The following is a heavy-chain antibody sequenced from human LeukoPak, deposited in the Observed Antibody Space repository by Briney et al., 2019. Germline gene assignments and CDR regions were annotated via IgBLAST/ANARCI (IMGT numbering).Heavy chain of an antibody. J-gene: IGHJ4*02. CDR1: GYTFTSYY. D-gene: IGHD3-9*01. Sequence: ASVKVSXKASGYTFTSYYMHWVRQAPGQGLEWMGIINPSGGSTSYAQKFQGRVTMTRDTSTSTVYMELSSLRSEDTAVYYCARDPGGYDILTGYYPDYWGQGTLVTVSS. CDR2: INPSGGST. V-gene: IGHV1-46*01. CDR3: ARDPGGYDILTGYYPDY.